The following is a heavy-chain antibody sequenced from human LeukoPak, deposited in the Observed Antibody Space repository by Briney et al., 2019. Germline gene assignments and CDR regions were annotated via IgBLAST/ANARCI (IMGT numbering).Heavy chain of an antibody. V-gene: IGHV3-30*02. CDR2: IQPDGIDT. J-gene: IGHJ4*02. Sequence: GGSLRLSCAASGFIFSDYGMHWVRQAPGKGLEWVALIQPDGIDTYYADSVKGRFTVFRDNSKSTLYLQLNSLTPDDTAIYYCAKRDRTTEFDYWGQGTLVTVSS. CDR3: AKRDRTTEFDY. CDR1: GFIFSDYG. D-gene: IGHD1-1*01.